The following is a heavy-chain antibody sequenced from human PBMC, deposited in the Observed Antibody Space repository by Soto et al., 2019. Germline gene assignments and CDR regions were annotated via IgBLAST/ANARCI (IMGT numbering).Heavy chain of an antibody. CDR3: ARSPLSYDYVRQTWSEVGDSFDV. V-gene: IGHV4-34*02. Sequence: QVHLEQWGAGLLKPSGTLSLTCAIYNSSLGAFHWTWIRQPPGKGLEWIGELIHGGSTNYNPSLKSRVTFSLDTSRSQFSLHLMSVTAADSAVYYCARSPLSYDYVRQTWSEVGDSFDVWGRGTSVTVSS. CDR1: NSSLGAFH. CDR2: LIHGGST. J-gene: IGHJ3*01. D-gene: IGHD3-10*02.